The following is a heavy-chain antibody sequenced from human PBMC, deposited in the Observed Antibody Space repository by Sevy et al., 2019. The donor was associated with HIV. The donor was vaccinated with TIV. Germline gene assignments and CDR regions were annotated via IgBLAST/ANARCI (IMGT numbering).Heavy chain of an antibody. Sequence: GGSLRLSCAASGFMFSNYAMNWVRQAPGKGLEWVAGISGTGGSGDKTNYADSVKGRFTISRDDSKNTLYLQMNSLRAEETAVYYCAKVDVVVPVADYGLDVWGQGTTVTVSS. CDR2: ISGTGGSGDKT. CDR3: AKVDVVVPVADYGLDV. J-gene: IGHJ6*02. D-gene: IGHD2-2*01. CDR1: GFMFSNYA. V-gene: IGHV3-23*01.